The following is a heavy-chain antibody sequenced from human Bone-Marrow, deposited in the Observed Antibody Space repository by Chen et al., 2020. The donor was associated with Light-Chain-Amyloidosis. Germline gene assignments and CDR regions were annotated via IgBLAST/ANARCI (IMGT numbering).Heavy chain of an antibody. CDR2: IIPSLGTA. J-gene: IGHJ4*02. D-gene: IGHD4-4*01. V-gene: IGHV1-69*01. CDR1: GGTFSTSA. Sequence: QVLLVQSGAEVKKPGSSVKVSCKASGGTFSTSAINWVRQAPGQGLEWMGGIIPSLGTASYEQKFQGRVTITADESTSTVYMELSSLRFEDTAVYYCAEGRYSNLDYWGQGTLVTVSS. CDR3: AEGRYSNLDY.